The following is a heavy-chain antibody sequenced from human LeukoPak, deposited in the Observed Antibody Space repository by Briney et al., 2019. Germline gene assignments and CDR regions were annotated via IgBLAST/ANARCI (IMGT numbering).Heavy chain of an antibody. Sequence: SETLSLTCAVSGGSISSYCWTWIRQRAGKGLEWIGRVYTHGNTDYNSSLKSRVTMSVDTSNNQVSLNLNSVTAADTAVYYCATEGLGSGRWFGYWGQGTLVTVSS. CDR1: GGSISSYC. CDR3: ATEGLGSGRWFGY. CDR2: VYTHGNT. D-gene: IGHD6-25*01. J-gene: IGHJ4*02. V-gene: IGHV4-4*07.